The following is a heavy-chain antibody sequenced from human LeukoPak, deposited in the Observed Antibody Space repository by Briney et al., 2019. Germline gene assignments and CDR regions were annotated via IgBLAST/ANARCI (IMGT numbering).Heavy chain of an antibody. J-gene: IGHJ4*02. D-gene: IGHD5-12*01. CDR3: ARDPDPSLGGGAIVATIAY. CDR1: GYTLTSYA. Sequence: ASVKVSCKASGYTLTSYAMNWVRQAPGQGLEWMGWINTNTGNPTYAQGFTGRFVFSLDTSVSTAYLQISSLKAEDTAVYYCARDPDPSLGGGAIVATIAYWGQGTLVTVSS. CDR2: INTNTGNP. V-gene: IGHV7-4-1*02.